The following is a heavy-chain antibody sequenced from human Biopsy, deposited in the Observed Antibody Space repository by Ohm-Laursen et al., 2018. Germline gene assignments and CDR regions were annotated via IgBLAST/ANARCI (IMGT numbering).Heavy chain of an antibody. CDR1: GFTFNNYG. J-gene: IGHJ6*02. V-gene: IGHV3-30*18. CDR3: AKDRSNSPPIGGFIMDV. Sequence: SLRLSCAASGFTFNNYGMQWVRQAPGKGLEWVAFIFYDGSNTYYADSVKGRFTISRDNSRDTLYLQMSSLRAEDTAVYYCAKDRSNSPPIGGFIMDVWAKGPRSPSP. CDR2: IFYDGSNT. D-gene: IGHD3-16*01.